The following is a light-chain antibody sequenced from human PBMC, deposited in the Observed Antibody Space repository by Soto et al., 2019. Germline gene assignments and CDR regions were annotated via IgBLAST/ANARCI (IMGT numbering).Light chain of an antibody. V-gene: IGKV3-20*01. CDR1: QSVSSNN. J-gene: IGKJ3*01. CDR3: QQYGRSPFT. Sequence: EIVLTQCPGTLSLSPGERATLSCRASQSVSSNNLAWYQQRPGQAPRVVIYGASTRAAGIPERFSGSGSGTDFTLTISGLEPEDFAVYYCQQYGRSPFTLGPGTKVDIK. CDR2: GAS.